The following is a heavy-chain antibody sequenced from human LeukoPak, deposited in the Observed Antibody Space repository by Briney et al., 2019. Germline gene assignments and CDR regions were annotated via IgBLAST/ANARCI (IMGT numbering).Heavy chain of an antibody. D-gene: IGHD6-19*01. CDR3: ARGYSSSYRIDY. V-gene: IGHV1-46*01. Sequence: ASVKVSCKASGYTFTNYYMHWVRQAPGQGLEWMAVINPSGDSTRYEQKFQDRVTMTRETSTRTVYMELSSLRSEDTAVYYCARGYSSSYRIDYWGQGTLVTVSS. CDR2: INPSGDST. CDR1: GYTFTNYY. J-gene: IGHJ4*02.